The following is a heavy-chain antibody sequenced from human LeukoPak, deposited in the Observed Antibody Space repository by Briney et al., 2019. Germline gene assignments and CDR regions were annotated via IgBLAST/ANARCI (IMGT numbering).Heavy chain of an antibody. V-gene: IGHV3-30*04. CDR3: AKGAAAADLFDY. Sequence: KPGGSLRLSCAASGFDFNNYVMPWVRQAPGKGLEWVAVISYGGSNIYYSDSVKGRFTISRDNSKNTVYVQMSSLRPEDTAVYYCAKGAAAADLFDYWGQGTLVTVSS. CDR1: GFDFNNYV. CDR2: ISYGGSNI. J-gene: IGHJ4*02. D-gene: IGHD6-13*01.